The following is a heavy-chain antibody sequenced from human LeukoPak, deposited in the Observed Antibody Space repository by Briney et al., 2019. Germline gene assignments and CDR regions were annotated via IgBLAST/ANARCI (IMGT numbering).Heavy chain of an antibody. CDR3: ATGAQVVVAAPSYPFR. V-gene: IGHV3-9*01. J-gene: IGHJ4*02. CDR2: ISWNSGSI. Sequence: PGRSLRLSCAASGFTFDDYAMHWVRHAPGKGLEWVSGISWNSGSISYADSVKGRFTISRDNAKNSLYLQMNSLRAEDTALYYCATGAQVVVAAPSYPFRWGQGTLVTVSS. CDR1: GFTFDDYA. D-gene: IGHD2-15*01.